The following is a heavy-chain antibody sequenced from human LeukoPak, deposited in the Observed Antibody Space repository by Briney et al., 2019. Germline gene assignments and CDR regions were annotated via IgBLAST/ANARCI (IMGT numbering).Heavy chain of an antibody. CDR2: ISAGSSYI. Sequence: GGSLRLSCAASGFTFSSYTMNWVRQTPGKGLEWVSSISAGSSYIYYTDSVKGRFSISRDNAKNSLHLQMNSLRAEDTAVYYCARDLSSPAAPDYWGQGTLVTVSS. V-gene: IGHV3-21*01. D-gene: IGHD2-2*01. CDR3: ARDLSSPAAPDY. CDR1: GFTFSSYT. J-gene: IGHJ4*02.